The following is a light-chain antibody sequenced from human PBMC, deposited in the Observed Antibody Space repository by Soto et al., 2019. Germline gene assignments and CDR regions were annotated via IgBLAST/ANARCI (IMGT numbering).Light chain of an antibody. J-gene: IGKJ2*01. CDR2: GAS. CDR1: QSVSSN. V-gene: IGKV3-15*01. CDR3: QQYNNWPYT. Sequence: EIVMTQSPATLSVSPGVRATLSCRASQSVSSNLAWYQQKPGQAPRLLIYGASTRATGIPARFSGSGSGTEFTLTIRSLQSEDFAVYYCQQYNNWPYTFGQGTKLEIK.